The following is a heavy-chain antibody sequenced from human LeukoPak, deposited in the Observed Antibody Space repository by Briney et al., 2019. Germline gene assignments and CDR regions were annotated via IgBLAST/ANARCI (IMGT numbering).Heavy chain of an antibody. V-gene: IGHV4-59*12. CDR1: GGSISSYY. D-gene: IGHD5-24*01. CDR3: ARESQEKYYFDY. J-gene: IGHJ4*02. Sequence: PSETLSLTCTVSGGSISSYYWSWIRQSPGKGLEWIGYSYHSGNTNYNPSLKSRVTISVDTSKNQFSLKLSSVTAADTAVYYCARESQEKYYFDYWGQGTLVTVSS. CDR2: SYHSGNT.